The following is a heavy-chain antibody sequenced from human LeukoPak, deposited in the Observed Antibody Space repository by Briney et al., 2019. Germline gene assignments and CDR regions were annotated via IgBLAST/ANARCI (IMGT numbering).Heavy chain of an antibody. CDR1: GYTFTGYY. J-gene: IGHJ4*02. V-gene: IGHV1-2*02. D-gene: IGHD3-22*01. CDR3: ARGRSGYYYPHFDY. CDR2: INPNSGGT. Sequence: ASVTVSCKASGYTFTGYYMHWVRQAPGQGLEWMGWINPNSGGTNYAQKFQGRVTMTRDTSISTAYMELSRLRSDDTAVYYCARGRSGYYYPHFDYWGQGTLVTVSS.